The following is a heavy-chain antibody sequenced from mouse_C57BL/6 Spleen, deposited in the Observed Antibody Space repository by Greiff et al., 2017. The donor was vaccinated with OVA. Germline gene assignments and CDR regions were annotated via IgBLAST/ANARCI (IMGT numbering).Heavy chain of an antibody. D-gene: IGHD3-1*01. CDR1: GFSFNTYA. CDR2: IRSKSNNYAT. J-gene: IGHJ4*01. V-gene: IGHV10-1*01. CDR3: VRGGLTFYAMDY. Sequence: EVQVVESGGGLVQPKGSLKLSCAASGFSFNTYAMNWVRQAPGKGLEWVARIRSKSNNYATYYADSVKDRFTISRDDSESMLYLQMNNLKTEDTAVYYCVRGGLTFYAMDYWGQGTSVTVSS.